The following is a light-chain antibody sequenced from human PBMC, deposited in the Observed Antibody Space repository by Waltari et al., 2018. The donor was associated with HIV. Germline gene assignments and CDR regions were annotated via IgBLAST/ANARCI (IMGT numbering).Light chain of an antibody. J-gene: IGLJ2*01. CDR2: TNN. CDR1: SSDIGSHT. Sequence: QSVLTQPHSASGTPGQRVTISCSGSSSDIGSHTVNWYQQLPGTAPRLLIYTNNQRPSGVPDRFSGSKSGTSASLVISGLQSEDEADYFCAAWDDSLNGDVVFGGGTKLTVL. CDR3: AAWDDSLNGDVV. V-gene: IGLV1-44*01.